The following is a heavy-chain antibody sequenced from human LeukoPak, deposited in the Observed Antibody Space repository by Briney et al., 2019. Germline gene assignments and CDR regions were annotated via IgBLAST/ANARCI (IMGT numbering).Heavy chain of an antibody. CDR2: INEDGRER. CDR3: VRGTTVPGLDY. D-gene: IGHD1-1*01. J-gene: IGHJ4*02. V-gene: IGHV3-7*01. Sequence: GGSLRLSCAASGFTFSSYWMSWVRQAPGKGLEWVANINEDGRERGYVDSVKGRFTTSRDNANNSLYLQMSSLSADDTAVYYCVRGTTVPGLDYWGQGALVTVSS. CDR1: GFTFSSYW.